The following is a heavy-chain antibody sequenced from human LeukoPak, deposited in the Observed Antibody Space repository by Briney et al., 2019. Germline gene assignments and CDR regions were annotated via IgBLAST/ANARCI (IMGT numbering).Heavy chain of an antibody. Sequence: GGSLRLSCAASGFTFSRYWMSWVRQAPGKGLEWVAIIKQDGSEKYYVDSVKGRFTISRDNAKNSLYLQMNSLRAEDTAVYYCAIRYSGSYNDYWGQGTLVTVSS. CDR1: GFTFSRYW. D-gene: IGHD1-26*01. J-gene: IGHJ4*02. CDR3: AIRYSGSYNDY. CDR2: IKQDGSEK. V-gene: IGHV3-7*01.